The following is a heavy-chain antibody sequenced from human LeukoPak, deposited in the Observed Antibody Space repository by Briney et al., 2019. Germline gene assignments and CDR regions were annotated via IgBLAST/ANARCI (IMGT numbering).Heavy chain of an antibody. J-gene: IGHJ3*02. D-gene: IGHD1-26*01. CDR2: IYYSGST. CDR1: GGSISSYY. V-gene: IGHV4-59*05. CDR3: ARHKQSGTYYDAFDI. Sequence: SETLSLTCTVSGGSISSYYWSWIRQPPGKELECIGSIYYSGSTYYNPSLKSRVTISLDTSKNQFSLKLSSVTAADTAVYYCARHKQSGTYYDAFDIWGRGTMVTVSS.